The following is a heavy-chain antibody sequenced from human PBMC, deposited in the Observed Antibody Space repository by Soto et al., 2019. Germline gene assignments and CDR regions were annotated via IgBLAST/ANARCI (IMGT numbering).Heavy chain of an antibody. D-gene: IGHD3-3*01. Sequence: SETLSLTCTASGGSISSGGYYWSWIRQHPGKGLEWIGYIYYSGSTYYNPSLKSRVTISVDTSKNQFSLKLSSVTAADTAVYCCARTTIFGVVITPSDYRGQGTLVIGSS. CDR3: ARTTIFGVVITPSDY. CDR1: GGSISSGGYY. V-gene: IGHV4-31*03. CDR2: IYYSGST. J-gene: IGHJ4*02.